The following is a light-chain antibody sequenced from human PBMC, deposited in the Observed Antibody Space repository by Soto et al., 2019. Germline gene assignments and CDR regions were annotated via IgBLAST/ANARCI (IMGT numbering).Light chain of an antibody. CDR3: GTWDSRLSAVV. V-gene: IGLV1-51*01. Sequence: QSVLTQPPSVSAAPGQKVTISCSGSSSNIGNNYVSWYQQLPGTAPKLLIYDNDERPSGIPGRFSGSKSGTSATLGITGLQTGDEADYYCGTWDSRLSAVVFGGGTKLTVL. CDR2: DND. CDR1: SSNIGNNY. J-gene: IGLJ2*01.